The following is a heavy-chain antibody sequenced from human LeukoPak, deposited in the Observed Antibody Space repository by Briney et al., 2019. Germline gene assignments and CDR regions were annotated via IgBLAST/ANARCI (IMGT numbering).Heavy chain of an antibody. D-gene: IGHD3-22*01. Sequence: ASVKVSCKASGYSFIRYALHWVRQAPGQRPEWMGWVNGGNDKTAYPKKFQGRVTITRDASASTTYMEFSSLRPEDTAVYYCARDFESSFSFDYWGQGTLVTVSS. CDR3: ARDFESSFSFDY. J-gene: IGHJ4*02. CDR1: GYSFIRYA. V-gene: IGHV1-3*01. CDR2: VNGGNDKT.